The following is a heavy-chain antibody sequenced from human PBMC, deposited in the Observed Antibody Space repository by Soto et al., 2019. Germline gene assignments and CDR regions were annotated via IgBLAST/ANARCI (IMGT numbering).Heavy chain of an antibody. J-gene: IGHJ3*02. Sequence: PSETLSLTCAVYGGSFSGYYWSWIRQPPGKGLEWIGEINHSGSTNYNPSLKSRVTISVDTSKNQFSLKLSSVTAADTAVYYCARGTISITIFGVVMHDAFDIWGQGTMVTVSS. CDR3: ARGTISITIFGVVMHDAFDI. V-gene: IGHV4-34*01. CDR1: GGSFSGYY. D-gene: IGHD3-3*01. CDR2: INHSGST.